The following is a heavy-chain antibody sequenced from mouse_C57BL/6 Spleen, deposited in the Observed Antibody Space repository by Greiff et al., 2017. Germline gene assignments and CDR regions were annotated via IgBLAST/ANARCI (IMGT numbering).Heavy chain of an antibody. CDR1: GYTFTSYG. Sequence: QVQLQQSGAELVKPGASVKLSCKASGYTFTSYGMHWVKQRPGQGLEWIGGIDPKSGGTEYNEKFKGKATLTGDKSSSTAYMELSSLTSEDSAVYDCASDKGGGYGCWGTGTMVTAST. CDR3: ASDKGGGYGC. V-gene: IGHV1-72*01. D-gene: IGHD2-10*02. J-gene: IGHJ1*03. CDR2: IDPKSGGT.